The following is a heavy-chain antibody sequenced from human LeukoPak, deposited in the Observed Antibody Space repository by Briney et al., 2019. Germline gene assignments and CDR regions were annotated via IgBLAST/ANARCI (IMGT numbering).Heavy chain of an antibody. D-gene: IGHD6-19*01. Sequence: GGSLRLSCVVSGFIFEDYAMHWVRHPPGKGLEWVSLITWDGGSTYYADSVKGRFTISRDNNKNSLYLQMNSLRGEDTALYYCAKDSAVAGGYYSYYMDVWGKGTTVTVS. J-gene: IGHJ6*03. V-gene: IGHV3-43D*03. CDR3: AKDSAVAGGYYSYYMDV. CDR2: ITWDGGST. CDR1: GFIFEDYA.